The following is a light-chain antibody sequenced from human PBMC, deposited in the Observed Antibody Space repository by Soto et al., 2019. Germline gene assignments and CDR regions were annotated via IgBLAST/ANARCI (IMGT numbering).Light chain of an antibody. J-gene: IGKJ1*01. Sequence: EIVMTQSPATLSLSPGERATLSCRASQSVSRNLAWYQQTRGQAPRLLMFDASTRATGIPARFSGSGSGTDFTLTISSLQSEDSAIYYCQQYNNWPRTFGQGTKVDIK. CDR2: DAS. CDR3: QQYNNWPRT. CDR1: QSVSRN. V-gene: IGKV3-15*01.